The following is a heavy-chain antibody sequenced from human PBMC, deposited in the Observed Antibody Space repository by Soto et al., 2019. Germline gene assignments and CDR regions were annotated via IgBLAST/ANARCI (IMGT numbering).Heavy chain of an antibody. Sequence: PGGSPRLSCAASGFTFSSYSMNWVRQAPGKGLEWVSSISSSSSYIYYADSVKGRFTISRDNAKNSLYLQMNSLRAEDTAVYYCARDPQGAKDYWGQGTLVTVSS. D-gene: IGHD1-26*01. CDR2: ISSSSSYI. V-gene: IGHV3-21*01. J-gene: IGHJ4*02. CDR1: GFTFSSYS. CDR3: ARDPQGAKDY.